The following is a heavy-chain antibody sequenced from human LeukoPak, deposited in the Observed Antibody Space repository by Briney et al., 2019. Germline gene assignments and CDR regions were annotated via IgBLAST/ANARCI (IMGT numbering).Heavy chain of an antibody. CDR2: IYHSGST. CDR3: ARGDISEAAAMDY. D-gene: IGHD6-13*01. V-gene: IGHV4-30-2*01. CDR1: GGSLSSGGYY. Sequence: PSETLSLTCTVSGGSLSSGGYYWSWIRQPPGKGLEWIGYIYHSGSTYYNPSLKSRVTISVDRSKNQFSLKLSSVTAADTAVYYCARGDISEAAAMDYWGQGTLVTVSS. J-gene: IGHJ4*02.